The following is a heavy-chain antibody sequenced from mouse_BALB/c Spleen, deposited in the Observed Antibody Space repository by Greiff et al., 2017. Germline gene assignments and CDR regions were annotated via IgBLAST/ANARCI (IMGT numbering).Heavy chain of an antibody. D-gene: IGHD1-2*01. J-gene: IGHJ2*01. CDR3: ARGSFTTAPLCDY. CDR2: IDPANGNT. CDR1: GFNIKDTY. Sequence: EVQLQQSGAELVTPGASVKLSCTASGFNIKDTYMHWVKQRPEQGLEWIGRIDPANGNTKYDPKFQGKATITADTSSNTAYLQLSSLTSEDTAVYYCARGSFTTAPLCDYWGQGTTRTGSS. V-gene: IGHV14-3*02.